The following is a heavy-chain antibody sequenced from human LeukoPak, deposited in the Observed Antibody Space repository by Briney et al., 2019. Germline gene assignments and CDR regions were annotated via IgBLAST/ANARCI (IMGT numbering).Heavy chain of an antibody. CDR2: IYYSGST. Sequence: SETLSLTCTVSGGSISSYYWSWIRQPPGKGLEWIGYIYYSGSTNYNPSLKSRVTISVDTSKNQFSLKLSSVTAADTAVYYCAGAGSSWSDDAFDIWGQGTMVTVSS. CDR3: AGAGSSWSDDAFDI. V-gene: IGHV4-59*01. CDR1: GGSISSYY. D-gene: IGHD6-13*01. J-gene: IGHJ3*02.